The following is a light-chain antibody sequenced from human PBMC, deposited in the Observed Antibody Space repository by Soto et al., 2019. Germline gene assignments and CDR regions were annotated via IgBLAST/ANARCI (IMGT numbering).Light chain of an antibody. CDR3: SSYTSSSTLV. V-gene: IGLV2-14*01. CDR2: DVS. J-gene: IGLJ3*02. Sequence: QSPLTQLACVSGSPGQSVTISCTATSSDVGGYNYVSWYQQHPGKAPKLMIYDVSNRPSGVSNRFSGSKSDNTASLTISGLQAEDEADYYCSSYTSSSTLVFGGGTKLTVL. CDR1: SSDVGGYNY.